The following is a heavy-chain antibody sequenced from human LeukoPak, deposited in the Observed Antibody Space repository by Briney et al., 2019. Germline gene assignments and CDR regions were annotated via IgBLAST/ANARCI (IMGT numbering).Heavy chain of an antibody. CDR1: GYSTSSGYY. J-gene: IGHJ5*02. V-gene: IGHV4-38-2*02. CDR3: ARVTRQQLREWWFDP. CDR2: IYTSGST. Sequence: SETLSLTCTVSGYSTSSGYYWGWIRQPPGKGLEWIGRIYTSGSTNYNPSLKSRVTMSVDTSKNQFSLKLSSVTAADTAVYYCARVTRQQLREWWFDPWGQGTLVTVSS. D-gene: IGHD6-13*01.